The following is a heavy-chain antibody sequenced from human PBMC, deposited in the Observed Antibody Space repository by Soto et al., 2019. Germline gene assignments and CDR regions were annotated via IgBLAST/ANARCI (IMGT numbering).Heavy chain of an antibody. CDR1: GFTFSDYY. V-gene: IGHV3-11*05. CDR2: ISSSSSYT. J-gene: IGHJ6*02. Sequence: ESGGGLVKPGGSLRLSCAASGFTFSDYYMSWIRQAPGKGLEWVSYISSSSSYTNYADSVKGRFTISRDNAKNSLYLQMNSLRAEDTAVYYCARVGYYDSSGYPTNYYYYGMDVWGQGTTVTVSS. D-gene: IGHD3-22*01. CDR3: ARVGYYDSSGYPTNYYYYGMDV.